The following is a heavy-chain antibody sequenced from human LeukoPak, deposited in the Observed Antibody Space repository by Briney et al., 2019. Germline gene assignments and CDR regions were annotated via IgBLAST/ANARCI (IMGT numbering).Heavy chain of an antibody. J-gene: IGHJ3*02. CDR2: IYYSGST. CDR1: GGSISSYY. Sequence: SETLSLTCTVSGGSISSYYWSWIRQPPGKGLEWIGYIYYSGSTNYNPSLKSRVTISVDTSKNQFSLKLRSVTAADTAVYYCARGSDSSSWYTFAFDIWGQGTMVTVSS. V-gene: IGHV4-59*01. CDR3: ARGSDSSSWYTFAFDI. D-gene: IGHD6-13*01.